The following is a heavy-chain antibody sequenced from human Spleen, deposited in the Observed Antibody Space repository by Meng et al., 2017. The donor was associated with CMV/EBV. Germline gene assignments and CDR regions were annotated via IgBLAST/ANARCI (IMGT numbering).Heavy chain of an antibody. CDR1: GGTFSTYV. D-gene: IGHD2-2*03. J-gene: IGHJ6*02. CDR2: ISAYNAFT. V-gene: IGHV1-18*01. CDR3: ARVDVVVVLATTAYDYYNMDV. Sequence: ASVKVSCKASGGTFSTYVVNWVRQAPGQGLEWMGWISAYNAFTNYSQKFQGRVAMTTDTSTSTAYMELRSLRSDDTAVYYCARVDVVVVLATTAYDYYNMDVWGQGTTVTVSS.